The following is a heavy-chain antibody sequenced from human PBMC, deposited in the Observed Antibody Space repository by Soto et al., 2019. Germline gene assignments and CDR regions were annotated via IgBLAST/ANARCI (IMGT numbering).Heavy chain of an antibody. CDR3: ARGNLGGFDL. Sequence: EVQLVESEGGLVQRGGSLRLSCAASGFTFNYYWMHWVRQAPGQGLMWVAHIQNDGSRTTYADSRKGRFTISRDNAKNTMYLQLNSLRAEDTAVYYCARGNLGGFDLWGQGTTVTVSS. CDR2: IQNDGSRT. V-gene: IGHV3-74*01. J-gene: IGHJ3*01. CDR1: GFTFNYYW. D-gene: IGHD4-4*01.